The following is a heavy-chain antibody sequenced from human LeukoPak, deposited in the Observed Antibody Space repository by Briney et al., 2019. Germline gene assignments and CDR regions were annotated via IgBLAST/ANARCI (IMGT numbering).Heavy chain of an antibody. Sequence: VASVKVSCKASGYIFTGYYMHWVRQAPGQGLEWMGWINPHSGGTNYAQKFQGRVTMTRDTSISTAYMELSRLRSDDTAVYYCAREFKSYGDYRYLDRFDPWGQGTLVTVSS. CDR2: INPHSGGT. CDR3: AREFKSYGDYRYLDRFDP. V-gene: IGHV1-2*02. CDR1: GYIFTGYY. D-gene: IGHD4-17*01. J-gene: IGHJ5*02.